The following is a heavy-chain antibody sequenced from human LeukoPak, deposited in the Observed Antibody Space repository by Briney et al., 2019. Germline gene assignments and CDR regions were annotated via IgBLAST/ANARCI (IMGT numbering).Heavy chain of an antibody. CDR2: ISSSGTTM. D-gene: IGHD6-13*01. CDR1: GFTFSDYY. CDR3: ARDLGQGSSSCAFQY. Sequence: GGSLRLSCTASGFTFSDYYMSWSRQAPGRGLEWVSYISSSGTTMYYADSVKGRFTISRDNAKNSLYLQMSSLRAEDAAVYYCARDLGQGSSSCAFQYWGQGTLVTVSP. V-gene: IGHV3-11*01. J-gene: IGHJ4*02.